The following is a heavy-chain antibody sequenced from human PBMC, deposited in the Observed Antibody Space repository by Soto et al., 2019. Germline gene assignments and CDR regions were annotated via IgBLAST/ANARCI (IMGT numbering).Heavy chain of an antibody. CDR3: ARGQSYYDDAFDM. Sequence: PGGSLRLSCAASGFTFSSYGMNWVRQAPGKGLECVSYISSSSGTIYYADSVKGRFTISRDNVGDSLHLQMRSLRDEDTAVYYCARGQSYYDDAFDMWGQGTMVTVSS. CDR2: ISSSSGTI. V-gene: IGHV3-48*02. J-gene: IGHJ3*02. CDR1: GFTFSSYG. D-gene: IGHD3-22*01.